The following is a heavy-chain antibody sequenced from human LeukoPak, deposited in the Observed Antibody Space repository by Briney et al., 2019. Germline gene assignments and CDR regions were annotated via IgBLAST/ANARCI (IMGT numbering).Heavy chain of an antibody. D-gene: IGHD2-8*01. Sequence: ASVKVSCKASGYTFTSYDINWVRQAPGQGLEWMGWINPNSGGTNYAQKFQGRVTMTRDTSISTAYMELSRLRSDDTAVYYCYLTPYCTNGVCYYHYWGQGTLVTVSS. V-gene: IGHV1-2*02. CDR1: GYTFTSYD. CDR3: YLTPYCTNGVCYYHY. CDR2: INPNSGGT. J-gene: IGHJ4*02.